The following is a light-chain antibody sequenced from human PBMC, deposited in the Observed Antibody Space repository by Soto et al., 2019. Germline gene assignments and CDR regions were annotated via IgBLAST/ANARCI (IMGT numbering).Light chain of an antibody. V-gene: IGKV4-1*01. Sequence: DIVMTQSPDSLAVSLGERATINCKSSQSVLYSSNNNNYLAGYQQKPGQPPKLLIYWASTRESGVPDRFSGSGSGTDFTLNISSLQAEDVAVYYCHQYYSSPTFGQGPKVEIK. J-gene: IGKJ1*01. CDR1: QSVLYSSNNNNY. CDR2: WAS. CDR3: HQYYSSPT.